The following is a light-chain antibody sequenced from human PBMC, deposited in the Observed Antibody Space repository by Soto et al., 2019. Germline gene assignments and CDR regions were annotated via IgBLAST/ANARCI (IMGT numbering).Light chain of an antibody. J-gene: IGLJ2*01. V-gene: IGLV1-51*01. CDR2: GSN. Sequence: QSVLTQPPSVSAAPGQRITISCSGSSSNIGNNDVAWYQQLPGTAPKLLIYGSNKRPSGISDRFSGSRSGTSATLGITGLQTGDEADYYCGTWDNSLSAVLFGGGTKLTVL. CDR1: SSNIGNND. CDR3: GTWDNSLSAVL.